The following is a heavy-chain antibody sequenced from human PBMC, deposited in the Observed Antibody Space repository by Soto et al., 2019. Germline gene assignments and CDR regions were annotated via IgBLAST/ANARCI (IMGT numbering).Heavy chain of an antibody. CDR2: VDHRGEA. J-gene: IGHJ5*02. CDR3: ARAERFPRSWFDA. CDR1: GVAISSTSYN. V-gene: IGHV4-39*02. Sequence: SETLSLTCTVSGVAISSTSYNWGWIRQPPRKGLECIGTVDHRGEATYNPSLQSRVTISLDNTNNHYPLKMTSVTAADTAIYFFARAERFPRSWFDARGQGTQVTVSS.